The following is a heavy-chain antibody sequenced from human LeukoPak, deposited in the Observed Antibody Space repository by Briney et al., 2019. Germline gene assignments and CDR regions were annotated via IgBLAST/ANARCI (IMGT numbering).Heavy chain of an antibody. CDR3: ARPLGDYAYFDY. CDR2: IYYSGST. Sequence: SETLSLTCTVSGGSISSSSYYWGWIRQPPGKGLEWIGSIYYSGSTYYNPSLKSRVTISVDTSKNQFSLKLSSVTAADTAVYYCARPLGDYAYFDYWGQGTLVTVSS. J-gene: IGHJ4*02. CDR1: GGSISSSSYY. V-gene: IGHV4-39*01. D-gene: IGHD4-17*01.